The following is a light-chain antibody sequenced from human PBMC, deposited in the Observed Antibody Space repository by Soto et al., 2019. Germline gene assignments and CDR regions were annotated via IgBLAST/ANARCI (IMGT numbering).Light chain of an antibody. J-gene: IGLJ3*02. V-gene: IGLV1-40*01. CDR3: QAYDYSLTASV. CDR2: GNR. Sequence: QSVLTQPPSVSGAPGQRVTVSCTGNSSNLGAGYDVHWYRQLPGAAPKLVIFGNRNRPSGVPERFSGSKSGTSASLAITGLQGEDEADYYCQAYDYSLTASVFGGGTKLTVL. CDR1: SSNLGAGYD.